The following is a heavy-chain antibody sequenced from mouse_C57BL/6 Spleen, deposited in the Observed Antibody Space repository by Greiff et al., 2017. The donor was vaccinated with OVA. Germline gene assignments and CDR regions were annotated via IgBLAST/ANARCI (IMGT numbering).Heavy chain of an antibody. CDR1: GFTFSSYA. Sequence: EVQGVESGGGLVKPGGSLKLSCAASGFTFSSYAMSWVRQTPEKRLEWVATISDGGSYTYYPDNVKGRFTISRDNAKNNLYLQMSHLKSEDTAMYYCARVANWVYFDYWGQGTTLTVSS. V-gene: IGHV5-4*01. CDR3: ARVANWVYFDY. J-gene: IGHJ2*01. CDR2: ISDGGSYT. D-gene: IGHD4-1*01.